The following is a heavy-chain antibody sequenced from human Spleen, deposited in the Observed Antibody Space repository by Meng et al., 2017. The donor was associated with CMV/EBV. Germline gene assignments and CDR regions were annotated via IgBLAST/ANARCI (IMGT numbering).Heavy chain of an antibody. CDR2: ISSSSSYI. CDR1: GFTFSSYW. J-gene: IGHJ4*02. V-gene: IGHV3-21*01. Sequence: GGSLRLSCAASGFTFSSYWMSWVRQAPGKGLEWVSSISSSSSYIYYADSVKGRFTISRDNAKNSLYLQMNSLRAEDTAVYYCARDRCSSTSCPYRDYWGQGTLVTVSS. D-gene: IGHD2-2*01. CDR3: ARDRCSSTSCPYRDY.